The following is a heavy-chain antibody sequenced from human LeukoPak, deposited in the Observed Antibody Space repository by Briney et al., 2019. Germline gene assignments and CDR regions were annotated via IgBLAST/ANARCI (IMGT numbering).Heavy chain of an antibody. Sequence: SETLSLTCAVYGGSFSGFYWSWIPQPPGKGLEWIGEINHSGSTNYNPSLKSRVTISVDTSKNQFSLKLSSVTAADTAVYYCASSPYGNNYWGQGTLVTVSS. CDR3: ASSPYGNNY. J-gene: IGHJ4*02. D-gene: IGHD3-10*01. V-gene: IGHV4-34*01. CDR1: GGSFSGFY. CDR2: INHSGST.